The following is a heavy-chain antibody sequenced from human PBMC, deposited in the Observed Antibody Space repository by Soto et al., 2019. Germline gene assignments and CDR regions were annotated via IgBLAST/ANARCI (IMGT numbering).Heavy chain of an antibody. V-gene: IGHV3-33*01. CDR1: GFTFSSYG. CDR3: ARGGYSGYELRYYYYYGLDV. D-gene: IGHD5-12*01. CDR2: IWYDGSNK. J-gene: IGHJ6*02. Sequence: QVQLVESGGGVVQPGRSLRLSCAASGFTFSSYGMHWVRQAPGKGQEWVAVIWYDGSNKYYADSVKGRFTISRDNSKNTLYLQMNSLRAEDTAVHYCARGGYSGYELRYYYYYGLDVSGQGTTVTVSS.